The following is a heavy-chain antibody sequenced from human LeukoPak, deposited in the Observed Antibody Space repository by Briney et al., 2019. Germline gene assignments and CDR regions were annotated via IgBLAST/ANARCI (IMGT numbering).Heavy chain of an antibody. J-gene: IGHJ3*01. CDR2: IRYDGSNK. CDR1: GGTFSSYG. D-gene: IGHD2-21*02. Sequence: PGGSLRLSCAASGGTFSSYGMHWVRQAPGKGLEWVAFIRYDGSNKYYAHSVKGRFPISRDNSKNPLFLQMNSLRAEDTALYYCARRLSLRFDAFAVWGPGTVVTVSS. V-gene: IGHV3-30*02. CDR3: ARRLSLRFDAFAV.